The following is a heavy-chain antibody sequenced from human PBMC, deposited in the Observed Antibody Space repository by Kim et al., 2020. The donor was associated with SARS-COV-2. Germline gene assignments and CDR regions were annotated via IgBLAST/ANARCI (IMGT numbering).Heavy chain of an antibody. V-gene: IGHV1-8*01. D-gene: IGHD6-13*01. CDR1: VYTFTSYD. CDR2: MNPNRGNT. CDR3: ARGVRIAAAGTPVDY. J-gene: IGHJ4*02. Sequence: ASVKVSCPASVYTFTSYDINWVRQATGQGLEWMGWMNPNRGNTGYAQKVQGRVTMTRNTSISTAYMELSSLRSEDTAVYYCARGVRIAAAGTPVDYWGQGTLVTVSS.